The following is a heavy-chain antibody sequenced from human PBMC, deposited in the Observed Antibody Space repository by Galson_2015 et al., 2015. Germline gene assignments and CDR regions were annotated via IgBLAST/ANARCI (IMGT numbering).Heavy chain of an antibody. CDR3: ARAEYSSTWGIIDY. D-gene: IGHD6-13*01. CDR2: MSSISNTI. V-gene: IGHV3-48*02. J-gene: IGHJ4*02. CDR1: GFTFSSYS. Sequence: SLRLSCAASGFTFSSYSMNWVRQAPGKGLEWVSYMSSISNTIYYADSVKGRFTISRDNAKNSLYLQMNSLRDEDTAVYYCARAEYSSTWGIIDYWGQGTLVTVSS.